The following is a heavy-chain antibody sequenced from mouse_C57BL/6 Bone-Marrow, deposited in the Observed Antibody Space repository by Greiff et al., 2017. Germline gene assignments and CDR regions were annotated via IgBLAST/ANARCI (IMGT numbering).Heavy chain of an antibody. CDR1: GYTFTSYW. CDR3: TLHPWFAY. Sequence: QVQLQQPGAELVRPGTSVKLSCKASGYTFTSYWMHWVKQRPGQGLEWIGVIDPSDSYTNYNQKFKGKATLTVDTSSSTAYMQLSSLPSEDSAVYYSTLHPWFAYWGQGTLVTVSA. V-gene: IGHV1-59*01. J-gene: IGHJ3*01. CDR2: IDPSDSYT.